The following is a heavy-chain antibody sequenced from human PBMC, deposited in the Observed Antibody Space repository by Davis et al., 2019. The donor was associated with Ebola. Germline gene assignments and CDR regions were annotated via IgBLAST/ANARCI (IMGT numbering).Heavy chain of an antibody. Sequence: GGSLRLSCAASGFTFSSYNMNWVRQAPGKGLEWVSYISSSSSTIYYADSVKGRFTISRDNAKNSLYLQMNSLRAEDTAMYYCTRGGYYNSGSYVTPPFDYWGQGTLVTVSS. CDR2: ISSSSSTI. D-gene: IGHD3-10*01. CDR1: GFTFSSYN. J-gene: IGHJ4*02. V-gene: IGHV3-48*01. CDR3: TRGGYYNSGSYVTPPFDY.